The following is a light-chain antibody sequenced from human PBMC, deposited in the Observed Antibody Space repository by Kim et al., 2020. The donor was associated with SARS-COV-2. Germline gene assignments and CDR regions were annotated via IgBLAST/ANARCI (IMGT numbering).Light chain of an antibody. J-gene: IGLJ2*01. V-gene: IGLV7-46*01. CDR2: VTS. CDR1: TGAVSSGHY. Sequence: GAAILTCGTSTGAVSSGHYPYWFQQKPGHAPRKLIYVTSNRLSGPPARFSGSRLGGKAALTLSGAQPEDEAEYYCLLSYSGARNVVFGGGTQLTVL. CDR3: LLSYSGARNVV.